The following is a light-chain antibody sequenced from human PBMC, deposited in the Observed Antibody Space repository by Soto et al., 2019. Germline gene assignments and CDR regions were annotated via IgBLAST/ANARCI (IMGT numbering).Light chain of an antibody. J-gene: IGKJ5*01. CDR2: GAS. CDR3: QQYNDWPPPIT. V-gene: IGKV3-15*01. Sequence: EIVMTQSPATQSVSPGERVTLSCRASQSVGSNLAWYQQRPGQAPRLLIYGASTRAPDIPARFSASGSGTEFSLTIGSLQSEDFVVYYCQQYNDWPPPITFGRGTRLEIK. CDR1: QSVGSN.